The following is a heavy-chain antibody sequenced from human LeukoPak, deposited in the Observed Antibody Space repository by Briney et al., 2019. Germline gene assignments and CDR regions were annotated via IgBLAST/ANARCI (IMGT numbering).Heavy chain of an antibody. CDR3: ASLVTGIAVAASDY. Sequence: GGSLRLSCAASGLTFRNYWMSWVRQAPGKGLEWVANIKQDGSDKFYVDSVNGRFTISRDNAKNSLYLQMNTLRAEDTAVYYCASLVTGIAVAASDYWGQGTLVTVSS. CDR1: GLTFRNYW. CDR2: IKQDGSDK. J-gene: IGHJ4*02. D-gene: IGHD6-19*01. V-gene: IGHV3-7*01.